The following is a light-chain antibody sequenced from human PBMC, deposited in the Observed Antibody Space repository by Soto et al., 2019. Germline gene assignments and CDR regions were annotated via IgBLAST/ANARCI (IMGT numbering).Light chain of an antibody. CDR1: SSDVGGYDY. Sequence: QSALTQPASVSGSPGQSITISCTGTSSDVGGYDYVSWYQHHPGNAPKLIIYDVSNRPSGVSNRFSGSKSGNTASLTISGLQAEDEADYYCNSYRTCSTVVFGGGTKLTVL. CDR3: NSYRTCSTVV. J-gene: IGLJ2*01. CDR2: DVS. V-gene: IGLV2-14*03.